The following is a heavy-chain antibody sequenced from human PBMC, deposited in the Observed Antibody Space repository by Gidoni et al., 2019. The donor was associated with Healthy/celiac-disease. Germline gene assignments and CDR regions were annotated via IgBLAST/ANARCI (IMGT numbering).Heavy chain of an antibody. CDR1: GFTFSSYV. CDR3: AKDHSGSYLDY. D-gene: IGHD1-26*01. CDR2: ISYDGSNK. V-gene: IGHV3-30*18. Sequence: QVQLVESGGGVVQPGRSLRLSCAASGFTFSSYVMHWVRQAPGKGLEWVAVISYDGSNKYYADSVKGRFTISRDNSKNTLYLQMNSLRAEDTAVYYCAKDHSGSYLDYWGQGTLVTVSS. J-gene: IGHJ4*02.